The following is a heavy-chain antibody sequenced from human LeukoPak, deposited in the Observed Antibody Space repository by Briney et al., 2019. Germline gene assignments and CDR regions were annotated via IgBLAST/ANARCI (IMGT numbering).Heavy chain of an antibody. Sequence: SETLSLTCAVYGGSFSGYYWSWIRQPPGKGLEWIGEINHSGSTNYNPSLKSRVTISVDTSKNQFSLKLGSVTAADTAVYYCARCLLPPRFDYWGQGTLVTVSS. CDR1: GGSFSGYY. V-gene: IGHV4-34*01. J-gene: IGHJ4*02. CDR2: INHSGST. CDR3: ARCLLPPRFDY. D-gene: IGHD1-14*01.